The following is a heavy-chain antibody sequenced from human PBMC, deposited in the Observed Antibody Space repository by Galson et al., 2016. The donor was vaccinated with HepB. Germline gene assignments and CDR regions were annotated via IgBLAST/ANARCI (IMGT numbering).Heavy chain of an antibody. CDR2: TYYRSQWYN. Sequence: CAISGDSVSSNSAAWTWIRQSPLRGLEWLGRTYYRSQWYNDYAVSVKSRISIHPDASKNQFSLQLNSVTPEDTAVYYCARVRCSTFRCQNWFDPWGQGTLGTVSS. CDR1: GDSVSSNSAA. D-gene: IGHD2/OR15-2a*01. J-gene: IGHJ5*02. V-gene: IGHV6-1*01. CDR3: ARVRCSTFRCQNWFDP.